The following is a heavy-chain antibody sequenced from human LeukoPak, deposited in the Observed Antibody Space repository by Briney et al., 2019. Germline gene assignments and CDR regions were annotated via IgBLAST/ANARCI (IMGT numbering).Heavy chain of an antibody. Sequence: SVKVSCKASGGTFSSYAISWVRQAPGQGLEWMGRIIPIFGTANYAQKFQGRVTITADKSTSTAYMELSSLRSEDTAVYYCARGAAAGTTWDCWGQGTLVTVSS. D-gene: IGHD6-13*01. CDR3: ARGAAAGTTWDC. J-gene: IGHJ4*02. CDR1: GGTFSSYA. V-gene: IGHV1-69*06. CDR2: IIPIFGTA.